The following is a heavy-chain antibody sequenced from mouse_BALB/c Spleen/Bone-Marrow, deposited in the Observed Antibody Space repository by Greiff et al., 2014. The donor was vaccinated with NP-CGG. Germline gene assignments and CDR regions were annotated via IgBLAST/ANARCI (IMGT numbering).Heavy chain of an antibody. D-gene: IGHD1-1*01. CDR2: IDPANGNT. V-gene: IGHV14-3*02. CDR1: GFNIKDTY. Sequence: EVQLQQSGAELVKPRASVKLSCTASGFNIKDTYMHWVKQRPEQGLEWIGRIDPANGNTKYDPKFQGKATITADTSSNTAYLQLSSLTSEDTAVYYCARYYYGFYFDYWGQGTTLTVSS. J-gene: IGHJ2*01. CDR3: ARYYYGFYFDY.